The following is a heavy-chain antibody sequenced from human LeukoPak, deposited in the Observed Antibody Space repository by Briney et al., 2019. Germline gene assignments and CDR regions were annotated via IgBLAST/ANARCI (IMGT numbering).Heavy chain of an antibody. CDR1: GYTFTDYY. CDR3: ARNKEGKSLDY. CDR2: MNPKRGDT. V-gene: IGHV1-2*02. Sequence: GASVKVSCKASGYTFTDYYIHWVRQAPGQGLEWMAWMNPKRGDTSYAQKFQGRVTMTRDTSISTAYMELSRPRFDDTAVYYCARNKEGKSLDYWGQGTLVTVSS. J-gene: IGHJ4*02.